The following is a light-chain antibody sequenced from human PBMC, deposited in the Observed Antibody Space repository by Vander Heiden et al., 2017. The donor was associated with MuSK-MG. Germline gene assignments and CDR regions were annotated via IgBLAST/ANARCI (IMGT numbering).Light chain of an antibody. CDR1: SSDVGSYNL. V-gene: IGLV2-23*02. CDR2: EVS. Sequence: QSALTQPASVSGSPGQSITISCTGTSSDVGSYNLVSWYQQHPGKAPKLMFYEVSKRPSGVSNRFSGSKSGNTASLTTSGLQAEDDADYYCCSYAGSSPWVFGGGTKLTVL. J-gene: IGLJ2*01. CDR3: CSYAGSSPWV.